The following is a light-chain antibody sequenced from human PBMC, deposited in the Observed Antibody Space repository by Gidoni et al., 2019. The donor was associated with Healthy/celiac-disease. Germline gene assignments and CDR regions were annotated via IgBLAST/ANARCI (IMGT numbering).Light chain of an antibody. J-gene: IGKJ2*01. CDR2: LGS. CDR3: MQALQTPYT. V-gene: IGKV2-28*01. Sequence: DIVMTQSPLSLPVTSGEPASISCRSSQILLHSNGYNYLDWYLQKQGQSPQLLIYLGSNRASGVPDRFRGSGSGTDFTLKISRVEAEDVGVYYCMQALQTPYTFGQGTKLEIK. CDR1: QILLHSNGYNY.